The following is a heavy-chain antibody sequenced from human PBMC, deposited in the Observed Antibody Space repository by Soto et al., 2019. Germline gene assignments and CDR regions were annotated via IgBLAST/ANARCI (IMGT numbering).Heavy chain of an antibody. Sequence: PGGSLRLSCAASGFTFSSYAMSWVRQAPGKGLEWVSAISGSGGSTYYADSVKGRFTISRDNSKNTLYLQMNSLRAEDTAVYYCAKDPPRIAVAGHYYYYGMDVWGQGTTVTVSS. CDR3: AKDPPRIAVAGHYYYYGMDV. CDR1: GFTFSSYA. CDR2: ISGSGGST. V-gene: IGHV3-23*01. D-gene: IGHD6-19*01. J-gene: IGHJ6*02.